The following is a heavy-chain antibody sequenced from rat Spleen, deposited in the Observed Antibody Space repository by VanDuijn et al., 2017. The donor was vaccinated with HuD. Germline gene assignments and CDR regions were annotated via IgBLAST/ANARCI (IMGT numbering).Heavy chain of an antibody. CDR2: ISYDAFIT. CDR1: GFTFSDYA. V-gene: IGHV5-17*01. J-gene: IGHJ2*01. CDR3: SKWGDSGYFDY. D-gene: IGHD4-3*01. Sequence: EVQLVESGGGLVQPGRSLKFSCAASGFTFSDYAMAWVRQTPKKGLEWVATISYDAFITYYRDSVKGRFSISRDNAKSTLYLQMDSLRSEDTATYYCSKWGDSGYFDYWGQGVMVTVSS.